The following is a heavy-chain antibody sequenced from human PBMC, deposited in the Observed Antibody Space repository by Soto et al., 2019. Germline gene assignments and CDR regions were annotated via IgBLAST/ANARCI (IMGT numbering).Heavy chain of an antibody. CDR1: GFTFSSYG. J-gene: IGHJ4*02. CDR2: IWYDGSNK. CDR3: ARWGIAAGDY. Sequence: QVQLVESGGGVVQPGRSLRLSCAASGFTFSSYGMHWVRQAPGKGREWVAVIWYDGSNKYYADSVKGRFTISRDNSKNTLYLQMNSLRAEDTAVYHCARWGIAAGDYWGQGTLVTVSS. D-gene: IGHD6-13*01. V-gene: IGHV3-33*01.